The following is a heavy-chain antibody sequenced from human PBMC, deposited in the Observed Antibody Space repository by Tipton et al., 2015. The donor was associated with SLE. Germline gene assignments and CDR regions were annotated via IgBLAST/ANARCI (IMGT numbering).Heavy chain of an antibody. J-gene: IGHJ4*02. CDR3: ARYDFWSGYPGDY. D-gene: IGHD3-3*01. Sequence: TLSLTCTVSGYSISSGYYWGWIRQPPGKGLEWIGSVYLSGSTYYNPSLKSRVTISVDTSKNQFSLKLSSVTAADTAVYYCARYDFWSGYPGDYWGQGTLVTVSS. CDR1: GYSISSGYY. V-gene: IGHV4-38-2*02. CDR2: VYLSGST.